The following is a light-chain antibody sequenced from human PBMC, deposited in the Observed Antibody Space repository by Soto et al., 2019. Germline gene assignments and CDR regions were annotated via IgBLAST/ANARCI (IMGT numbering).Light chain of an antibody. Sequence: QSVLTQPPSASGSPGQSVTISCTGTSSDVGGYNYVSWYQHHPGKAPKFLIYEVSKRPSGVPDRFSGSKSGNXASLTVSGLQAEDEADYYCSSYAGSNREVFGTGTKVTVL. J-gene: IGLJ1*01. CDR2: EVS. CDR3: SSYAGSNREV. CDR1: SSDVGGYNY. V-gene: IGLV2-8*01.